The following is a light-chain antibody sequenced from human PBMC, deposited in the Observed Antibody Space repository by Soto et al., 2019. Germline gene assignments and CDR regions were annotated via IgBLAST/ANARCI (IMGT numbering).Light chain of an antibody. CDR3: QQYINWPPRIT. CDR2: GAS. J-gene: IGKJ5*01. V-gene: IGKV3-15*01. Sequence: IVMTQSPATLSVSPGETATLSCRASQGVSSALAWYQQKPGQGPRLLIYGASTRATGIPARFSGSGSGTQFTLTISSLQSEDFAVYYCQQYINWPPRITFGQGTRLEIK. CDR1: QGVSSA.